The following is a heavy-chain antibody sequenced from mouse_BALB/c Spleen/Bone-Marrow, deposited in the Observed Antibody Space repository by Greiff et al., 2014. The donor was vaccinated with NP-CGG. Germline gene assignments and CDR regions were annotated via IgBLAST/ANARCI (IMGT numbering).Heavy chain of an antibody. CDR1: GFTFNSYG. CDR3: ARHAYYDQTEVSFVY. Sequence: EVKLMESGGGLVKSGGSLKLSCAASGFTFNSYGMSWVRQTPEKRLEWVATIGGGGSYTFYPDSVKGRFTISRDNAKNNLYLQLSSLRSEDTALYYCARHAYYDQTEVSFVYWGQGTLVTVSA. CDR2: IGGGGSYT. D-gene: IGHD2-4*01. V-gene: IGHV5-9-2*01. J-gene: IGHJ3*01.